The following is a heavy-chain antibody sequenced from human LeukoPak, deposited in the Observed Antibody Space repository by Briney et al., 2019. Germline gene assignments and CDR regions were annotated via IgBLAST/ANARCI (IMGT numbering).Heavy chain of an antibody. CDR2: SNPYSGDT. CDR1: GYTFSDHY. J-gene: IGHJ4*02. CDR3: AREGRGSGHWAGFDF. Sequence: ASVKVSCKTSGYTFSDHYVQWLRQAPGQGLEWIGWSNPYSGDTSSARKFQGRVTMTKDMSITTAYLELTGLTSDDTAIYYCAREGRGSGHWAGFDFWGQGALVTVSS. D-gene: IGHD7-27*01. V-gene: IGHV1-2*02.